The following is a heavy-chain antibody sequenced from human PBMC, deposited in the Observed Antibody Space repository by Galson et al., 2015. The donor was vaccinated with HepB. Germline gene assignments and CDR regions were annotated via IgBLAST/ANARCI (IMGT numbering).Heavy chain of an antibody. Sequence: SLRLSCAASGFTVSSNYMSWVRQAPGKGLEWVSVIYSGGSTYYADSVKGRFTISRDNSKNTLYLQMNSLRAEDTAVYYCARDHYDSSGPDAFDIWGQGTMVTVSS. V-gene: IGHV3-53*01. CDR1: GFTVSSNY. CDR3: ARDHYDSSGPDAFDI. CDR2: IYSGGST. J-gene: IGHJ3*02. D-gene: IGHD3-22*01.